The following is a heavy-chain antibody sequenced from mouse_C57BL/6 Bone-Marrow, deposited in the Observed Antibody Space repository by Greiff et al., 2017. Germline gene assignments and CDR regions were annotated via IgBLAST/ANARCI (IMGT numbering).Heavy chain of an antibody. CDR1: GYTFTGYW. CDR3: ARSTGDYVEY. Sequence: VQLQQSGAELMKPGASVKLSCKATGYTFTGYWIEWVKQRPGHGLEWIGEILPGSGSTTYNERFKGKATFTADTSANTADMQLSSLTAEYSAIYYCARSTGDYVEYWGQGTTLTVSS. D-gene: IGHD2-1*01. J-gene: IGHJ2*01. CDR2: ILPGSGST. V-gene: IGHV1-9*01.